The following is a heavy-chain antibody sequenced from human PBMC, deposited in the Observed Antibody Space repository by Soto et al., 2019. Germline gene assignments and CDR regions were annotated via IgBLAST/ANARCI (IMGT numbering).Heavy chain of an antibody. CDR1: GSPSGTYA. CDR3: ARDSSRPGYSSS. J-gene: IGHJ4*02. CDR2: ISSSSSYI. D-gene: IGHD6-13*01. V-gene: IGHV3-21*01. Sequence: EVQLVESGGGLVKLGGPLRLSCPALGSPSGTYAMNWVPKPQGKGLEWVSSISSSSSYIYYADSVKGRFTISRDNAKNSLYLQMNSLRAEDTAVYYCARDSSRPGYSSSWGQGTLVTVSS.